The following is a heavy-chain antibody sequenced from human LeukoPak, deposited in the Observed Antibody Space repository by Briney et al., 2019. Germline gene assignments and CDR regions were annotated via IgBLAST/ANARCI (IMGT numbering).Heavy chain of an antibody. CDR1: KFTFRNYA. D-gene: IGHD2-8*02. CDR2: IGQSGGDR. Sequence: GGSLRLSCVASKFTFRNYAMSRVRQASGKGLEWVSGIGQSGGDRFYADSVKDRFTISRDNSKNTQYLQMNSLRAEDTAVYYCAKHGPGGTDYFDQWGQGALVTVSS. V-gene: IGHV3-23*01. CDR3: AKHGPGGTDYFDQ. J-gene: IGHJ4*02.